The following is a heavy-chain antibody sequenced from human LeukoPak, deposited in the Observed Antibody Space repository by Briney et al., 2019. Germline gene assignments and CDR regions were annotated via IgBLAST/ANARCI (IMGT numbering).Heavy chain of an antibody. CDR2: INGGKGDT. CDR3: ARDDCGDTCYPGGY. Sequence: ASVTVSCKASGYTFTNYVVHWVRQAPGQRPEWMGWINGGKGDTKYSQNFQGRVTITRDTSASTAYMELSSLTSEDTALYYCARDDCGDTCYPGGYWGQGTLVTVSS. D-gene: IGHD2-21*01. J-gene: IGHJ4*02. CDR1: GYTFTNYV. V-gene: IGHV1-3*01.